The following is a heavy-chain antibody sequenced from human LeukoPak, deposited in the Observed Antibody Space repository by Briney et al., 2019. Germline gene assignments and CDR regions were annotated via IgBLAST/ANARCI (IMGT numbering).Heavy chain of an antibody. J-gene: IGHJ5*02. D-gene: IGHD1-26*01. CDR1: GGSISSGGYS. Sequence: TSETLSLTCAVSGGSISSGGYSWSWIRQPPGKGLEWIGYIYHSGSTYYNPSLKSRVTISVDRSKNQFSLKLSSVTAADTAVYYCARAGGSKPFDPWGQGTLVTVSS. CDR3: ARAGGSKPFDP. CDR2: IYHSGST. V-gene: IGHV4-30-2*01.